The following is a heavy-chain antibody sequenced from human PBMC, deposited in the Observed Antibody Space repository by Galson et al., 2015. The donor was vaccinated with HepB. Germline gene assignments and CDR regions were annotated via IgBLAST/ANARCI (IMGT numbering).Heavy chain of an antibody. J-gene: IGHJ6*02. V-gene: IGHV3-7*03. Sequence: SLRLSCAASGFTFSSYWMSWVRQAPGRGLEWVATIHLDGSEKYYVDSVKGRFTISRDNAKNSLYLQMSSLRAEDTAVYYCTRDRPFMDVWGQGTTVTVSS. CDR1: GFTFSSYW. CDR3: TRDRPFMDV. CDR2: IHLDGSEK.